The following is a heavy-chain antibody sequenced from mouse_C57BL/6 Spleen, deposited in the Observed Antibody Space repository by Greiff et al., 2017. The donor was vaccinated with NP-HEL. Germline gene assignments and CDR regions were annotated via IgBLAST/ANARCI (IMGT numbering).Heavy chain of an antibody. Sequence: EVQLQQSGPELVKPGASVKMSCKASGYTFTDYNMHWVKQSHGKSLEWIGYINPNNGGTSYNQKFKGKATLTVNKSSSTAYMELRSLTSEDSAVYYCARGLYSNYGMDYWGQGTSVTVSS. CDR1: GYTFTDYN. D-gene: IGHD2-5*01. CDR3: ARGLYSNYGMDY. V-gene: IGHV1-22*01. J-gene: IGHJ4*01. CDR2: INPNNGGT.